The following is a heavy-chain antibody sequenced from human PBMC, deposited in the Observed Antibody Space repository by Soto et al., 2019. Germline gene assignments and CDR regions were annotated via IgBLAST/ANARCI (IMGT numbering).Heavy chain of an antibody. CDR3: PKDLREMAPIRPYY. J-gene: IGHJ4*02. D-gene: IGHD1-26*01. Sequence: VQLVQSGGGVVQPGMSLRLSCETYGLIFTSYGIHWVRQAPGKGRDRGAFISYDGSDENYADSVKGRFAISRHKYKSTIYHKMNSLRAEDNAVYYNPKDLREMAPIRPYYWGQGKLVTVSS. CDR1: GLIFTSYG. CDR2: ISYDGSDE. V-gene: IGHV3-30*18.